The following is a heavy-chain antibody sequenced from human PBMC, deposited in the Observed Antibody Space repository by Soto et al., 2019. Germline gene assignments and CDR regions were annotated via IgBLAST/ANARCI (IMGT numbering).Heavy chain of an antibody. Sequence: QVQLVESGGGVVQPGRSLRLSCAASGFTFSSYGMHWVRQAPGKGLEWVAVIWYDGSNKYYADSVKGRFTISRDNSKNTLYLQMNSLRAEDTAVYYCARDRSATTLRIVGADYYYYGMDVWGQGTTVTVSS. CDR3: ARDRSATTLRIVGADYYYYGMDV. V-gene: IGHV3-33*01. D-gene: IGHD1-26*01. CDR1: GFTFSSYG. J-gene: IGHJ6*02. CDR2: IWYDGSNK.